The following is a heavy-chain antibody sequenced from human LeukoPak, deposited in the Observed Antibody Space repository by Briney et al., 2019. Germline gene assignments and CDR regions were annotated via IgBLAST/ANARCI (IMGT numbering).Heavy chain of an antibody. CDR3: ARVGGFGSGEHFSLDI. J-gene: IGHJ3*02. CDR1: GFSVRAYW. CDR2: INTYEGVT. V-gene: IGHV3-74*01. Sequence: GGSPRLSCAVSGFSVRAYWIHWGRQAPGKGLVWVSRINTYEGVTFYADSVKGRFTISSDAAQNTVYLQMSSLRVEDTAVYYCARVGGFGSGEHFSLDIWGQGTMVTVSS. D-gene: IGHD3-10*01.